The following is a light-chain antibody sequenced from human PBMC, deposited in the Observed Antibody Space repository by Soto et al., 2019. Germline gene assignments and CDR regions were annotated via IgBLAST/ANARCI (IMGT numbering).Light chain of an antibody. V-gene: IGLV2-14*03. CDR2: DVS. CDR1: SSDVGGYNY. CDR3: SSYTSGSTLV. Sequence: QSALTQPASVSGSPGQSITISCTGTSSDVGGYNYVSWYQQHPGKAPKLMIYDVSDRPSGVSSRFSGSKSGNTASLTISGLQAEDEADYYYSSYTSGSTLVFGGGTQLTVL. J-gene: IGLJ2*01.